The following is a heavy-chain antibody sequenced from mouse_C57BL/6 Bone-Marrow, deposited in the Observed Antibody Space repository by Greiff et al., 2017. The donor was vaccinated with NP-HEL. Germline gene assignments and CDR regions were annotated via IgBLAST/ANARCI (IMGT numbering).Heavy chain of an antibody. Sequence: EVKLVESGGDLVKPGGSLKLSCAASGFTFSSYGMSWVRQTPDKRLEWVATISSGGSYTYYPDSVKGRFTISRDNAKNTLYLQMSSLKSEDTAMYYCARHGTTVVDYYAMDYWGQGTSVTVSS. D-gene: IGHD1-1*01. CDR2: ISSGGSYT. CDR1: GFTFSSYG. J-gene: IGHJ4*01. V-gene: IGHV5-6*01. CDR3: ARHGTTVVDYYAMDY.